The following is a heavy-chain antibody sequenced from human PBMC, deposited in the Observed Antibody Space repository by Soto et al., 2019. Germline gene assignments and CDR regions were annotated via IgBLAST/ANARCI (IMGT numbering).Heavy chain of an antibody. V-gene: IGHV4-39*01. Sequence: ETLSLTCTVSVGSISSSSYYWGWIRQPPGKGLEWIGSIYYSGSTYYNPSLKSRVTISVDTSKNQFSLKLSSVTAADTAVYYCARASSGYLVDYWGQGTLVTVSS. CDR2: IYYSGST. CDR3: ARASSGYLVDY. CDR1: VGSISSSSYY. D-gene: IGHD3-22*01. J-gene: IGHJ4*02.